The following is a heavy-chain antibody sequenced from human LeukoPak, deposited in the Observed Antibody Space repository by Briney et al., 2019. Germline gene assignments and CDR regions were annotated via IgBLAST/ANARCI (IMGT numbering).Heavy chain of an antibody. CDR3: ARVYGYDAHVDY. J-gene: IGHJ4*02. CDR1: GGSISCYY. V-gene: IGHV4-59*01. CDR2: IYYGGIT. Sequence: SETLSLTCTLSGGSISCYYWTWIREPPGKGLQWIGYIYYGGITNYNPSLKSRVTISVDTSKNQYSLKLNSVTAADTAVYYCARVYGYDAHVDYWGQGTLVTVSS. D-gene: IGHD5-12*01.